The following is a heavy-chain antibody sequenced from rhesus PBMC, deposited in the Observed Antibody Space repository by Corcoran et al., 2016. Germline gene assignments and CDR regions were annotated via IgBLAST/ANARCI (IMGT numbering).Heavy chain of an antibody. Sequence: QLQLQESGPGLVKPSETLSLTCAVSGGSISSNYWSWIRQPPGKGLEWIGRSSGSGGSTDYNPSLKSRVTISTDTSKNQCSLKLSSVTAADTAVYYCVPEEGSGSWNGYWGQGVLVTVSS. CDR1: GGSISSNY. D-gene: IGHD6-25*01. CDR3: VPEEGSGSWNGY. V-gene: IGHV4-173*01. J-gene: IGHJ4*01. CDR2: SSGSGGST.